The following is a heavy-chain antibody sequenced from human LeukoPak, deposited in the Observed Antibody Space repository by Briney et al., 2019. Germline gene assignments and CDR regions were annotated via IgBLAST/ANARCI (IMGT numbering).Heavy chain of an antibody. CDR2: IRSKANSYAT. CDR1: GFTFSGSA. D-gene: IGHD6-13*01. V-gene: IGHV3-73*01. J-gene: IGHJ4*02. Sequence: PGGSLRLSCAASGFTFSGSAMHWVRQASGKGLEWVGRIRSKANSYATAYAASAKGRFTISRDDSKNTAYLQMNSLKTEDTAVYYCTHSSSWLYYFDYWGQGTLVTVSS. CDR3: THSSSWLYYFDY.